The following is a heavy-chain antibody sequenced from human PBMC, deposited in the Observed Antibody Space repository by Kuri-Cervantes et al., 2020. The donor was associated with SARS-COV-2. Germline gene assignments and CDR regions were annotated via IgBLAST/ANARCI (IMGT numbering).Heavy chain of an antibody. Sequence: GESLKISCAASGFTFSSYAMHWVRQAPGKGLEWVAVISYDGSNKYYADSVKGRFTISRYNSKNTLYLQMNSLRAEDTAVYYCARDHRIAVAALDYWGQGTLVTVSS. J-gene: IGHJ4*02. CDR3: ARDHRIAVAALDY. CDR2: ISYDGSNK. V-gene: IGHV3-30-3*01. CDR1: GFTFSSYA. D-gene: IGHD6-19*01.